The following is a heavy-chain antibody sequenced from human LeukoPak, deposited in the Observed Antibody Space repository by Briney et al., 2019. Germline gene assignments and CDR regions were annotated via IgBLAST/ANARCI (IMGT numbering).Heavy chain of an antibody. Sequence: GGSLRLSCSASGFTFSSYAMHWVRQAPGKGLEYVSAISSNGGSTYYADSVKGRFTISRDNSKNTLYLQMSSLGAEDTAVYYCVKDLVVVPAAKGAFDIWGQGTMVTVSS. J-gene: IGHJ3*02. V-gene: IGHV3-64D*06. CDR1: GFTFSSYA. CDR3: VKDLVVVPAAKGAFDI. CDR2: ISSNGGST. D-gene: IGHD2-2*01.